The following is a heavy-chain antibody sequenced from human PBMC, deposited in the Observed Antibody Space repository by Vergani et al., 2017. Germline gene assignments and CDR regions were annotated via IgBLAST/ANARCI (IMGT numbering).Heavy chain of an antibody. J-gene: IGHJ4*02. V-gene: IGHV3-7*01. CDR3: ARDRGYGGNREHYFDY. D-gene: IGHD4-23*01. CDR2: IKEDGSEK. CDR1: GFAFYTYW. Sequence: EVQLVDSGGDLVQPGGSLRLSCAASGFAFYTYWMSWVRQAPGKGCDGVAKIKEDGSEKYYVDSVKGRFTISRDNAKHSDYLQMNSLRVEDTAVYYCARDRGYGGNREHYFDYWGQGALVTVSS.